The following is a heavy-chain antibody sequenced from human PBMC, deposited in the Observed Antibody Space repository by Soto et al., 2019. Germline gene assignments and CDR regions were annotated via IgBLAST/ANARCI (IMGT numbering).Heavy chain of an antibody. Sequence: QVQLVESGGGVVQPGRSLRLSCAASGFTFSNYGMHWVRQAPGKGLEWVAVIWYNGNKKFYTDSVKGRFTISRDNSKNTLYLQINSLSAEDKAVYYCVRDRKYCGVDCPYYYGLDVWGQGTTVTVSS. D-gene: IGHD2-21*02. CDR1: GFTFSNYG. CDR2: IWYNGNKK. J-gene: IGHJ6*02. CDR3: VRDRKYCGVDCPYYYGLDV. V-gene: IGHV3-33*01.